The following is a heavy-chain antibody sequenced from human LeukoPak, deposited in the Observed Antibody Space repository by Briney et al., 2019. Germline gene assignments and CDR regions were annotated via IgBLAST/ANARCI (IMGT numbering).Heavy chain of an antibody. CDR2: ISYNGINK. Sequence: GSLRLSCAASGFTFRSYGMHWVRQAPGKGLEWVALISYNGINKYYADSLKGRFTISRDNSKNTLYLQMNSLRAEVTAVYYCAKDYDSLDYWGQGTLVTVSS. V-gene: IGHV3-30*18. D-gene: IGHD3-3*01. CDR3: AKDYDSLDY. CDR1: GFTFRSYG. J-gene: IGHJ4*02.